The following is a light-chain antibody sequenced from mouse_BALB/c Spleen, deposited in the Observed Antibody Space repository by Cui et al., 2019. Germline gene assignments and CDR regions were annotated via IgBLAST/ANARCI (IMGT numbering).Light chain of an antibody. V-gene: IGKV14-111*01. CDR3: LQYDEFPIT. Sequence: DIKMTQSPSSMYASLGERVTITCKASQDINSYLSWFQQKPGKSTKTLIYRANRLVDGVPSRFSGSGSGQDYSLTISSLEYEDMGIYYCLQYDEFPITFGSGTKLEIK. J-gene: IGKJ4*01. CDR1: QDINSY. CDR2: RAN.